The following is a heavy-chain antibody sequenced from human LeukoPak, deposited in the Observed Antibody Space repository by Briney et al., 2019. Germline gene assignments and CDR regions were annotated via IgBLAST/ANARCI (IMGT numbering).Heavy chain of an antibody. CDR1: GGSFSGYY. CDR2: INHSGST. J-gene: IGHJ4*02. V-gene: IGHV4-34*01. Sequence: SETLSLTCAVYGGSFSGYYWSWIRQPPGKGLEWIGEINHSGSTNYNPSLKSRVTISVDTSKNQFSLKLSSVTAADTAVYYCARVRGNRGKYFDYWGQGTLVPVSS. CDR3: ARVRGNRGKYFDY. D-gene: IGHD3-10*01.